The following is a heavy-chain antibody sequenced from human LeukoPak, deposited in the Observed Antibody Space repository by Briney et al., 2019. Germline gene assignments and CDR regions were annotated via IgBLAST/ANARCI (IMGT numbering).Heavy chain of an antibody. Sequence: GGSLRLSCAASGFSFSNYWMHWVRHIPGKGLVWVSHINSDGSYIKYADSVKGRFTISRDNAKKTLYLHMDSLRGEDTAVYFCARVGGGYYYYYGMDVWGQGTTVTVSS. CDR2: INSDGSYI. CDR3: ARVGGGYYYYYGMDV. D-gene: IGHD3-16*01. CDR1: GFSFSNYW. V-gene: IGHV3-74*01. J-gene: IGHJ6*02.